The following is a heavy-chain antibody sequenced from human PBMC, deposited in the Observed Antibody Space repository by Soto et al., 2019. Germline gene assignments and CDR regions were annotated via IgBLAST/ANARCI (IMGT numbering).Heavy chain of an antibody. Sequence: GSLRLSCAASGXTFSSYAMGWVRQAPGKGLEWVSAISGSGGSTYYAGSVNGRFTISIDNSKNTLYLQMNSLRAEYTAVYYCATKPPASHDWFDPWGQGTLGTVSS. CDR2: ISGSGGST. CDR3: ATKPPASHDWFDP. V-gene: IGHV3-23*01. J-gene: IGHJ5*02. CDR1: GXTFSSYA.